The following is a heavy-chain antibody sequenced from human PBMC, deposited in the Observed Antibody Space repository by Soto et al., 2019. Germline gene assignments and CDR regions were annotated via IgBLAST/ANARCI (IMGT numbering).Heavy chain of an antibody. J-gene: IGHJ4*02. CDR3: ATMNGYFEY. CDR2: ITATGDRT. D-gene: IGHD3-22*01. CDR1: GFRFSSYS. V-gene: IGHV3-23*01. Sequence: PGGSLRLSCADSGFRFSSYSMIWVRHTPGKGLEWVAAITATGDRTYYADSVTGRFTISRDNSKKTHYLQMTSLRAEDTAMYYCATMNGYFEYWGQGTPVTVS.